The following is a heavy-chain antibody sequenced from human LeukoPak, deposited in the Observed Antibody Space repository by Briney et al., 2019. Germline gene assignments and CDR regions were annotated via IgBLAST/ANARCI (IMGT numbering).Heavy chain of an antibody. V-gene: IGHV3-23*01. J-gene: IGHJ4*02. D-gene: IGHD4-11*01. CDR3: ADSNYWYPVDY. CDR2: ITGSGDST. CDR1: GFTFSSYA. Sequence: GGSLRLSCAASGFTFSSYAMRWVRQAPGKGLEWVSSITGSGDSTYYADSVKGRFTISRDNSKNTPYLQMNSLRAEDTAVYYCADSNYWYPVDYWGQGTLVTVSS.